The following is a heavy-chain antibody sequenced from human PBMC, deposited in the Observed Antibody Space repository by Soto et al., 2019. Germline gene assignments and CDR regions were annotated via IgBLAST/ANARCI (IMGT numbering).Heavy chain of an antibody. J-gene: IGHJ4*02. V-gene: IGHV2-5*02. CDR2: IYWDDDK. CDR3: AHAAGGGYSDYFDY. CDR1: GFSLSTFDVG. D-gene: IGHD2-21*02. Sequence: QITLKESGPTLVKPTQTLTLTCTFSGFSLSTFDVGVGWSRQPPRKALEWLAVIYWDDDKRYSPSLKSRLTVTPDTYNNQVTLTMTNLDPVDTATYDCAHAAGGGYSDYFDYWGQGTLVTVSS.